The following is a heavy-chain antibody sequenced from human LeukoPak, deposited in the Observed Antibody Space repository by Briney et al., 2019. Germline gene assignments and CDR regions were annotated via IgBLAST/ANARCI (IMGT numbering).Heavy chain of an antibody. Sequence: SETLSLTCTVSGGSISNYYWTWIRQPPGKGLEWIGYIYYSGGTNYNPSLKSRVTMSVDTSKNQFSLKLSSLTAADTAVYYCARRRAVPGFYYFDYWGQGTLVTVSS. CDR1: GGSISNYY. CDR3: ARRRAVPGFYYFDY. J-gene: IGHJ4*02. V-gene: IGHV4-59*08. CDR2: IYYSGGT. D-gene: IGHD2/OR15-2a*01.